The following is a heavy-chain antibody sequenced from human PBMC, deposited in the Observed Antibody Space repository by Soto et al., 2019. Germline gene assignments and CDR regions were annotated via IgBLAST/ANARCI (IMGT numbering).Heavy chain of an antibody. V-gene: IGHV3-30-3*01. CDR2: ISDDVSNT. D-gene: IGHD3-3*01. J-gene: IGHJ4*02. CDR3: AREVYYDFWSGFNTHLYYFDD. CDR1: GFTFSIHT. Sequence: QVQLVESGGGVVQPGRSLRLSCAASGFTFSIHTMHWVRQAPGKGLEWVAAISDDVSNTYYADSVKGRFTISRDNSKNTLYLQMNSLSSEDTAVHHCAREVYYDFWSGFNTHLYYFDDWGQGTLVTVSS.